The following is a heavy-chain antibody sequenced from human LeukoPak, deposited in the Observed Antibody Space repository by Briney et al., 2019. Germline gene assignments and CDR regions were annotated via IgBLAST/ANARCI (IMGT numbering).Heavy chain of an antibody. J-gene: IGHJ1*01. CDR3: ATFLAIVTARDSLYFQH. Sequence: GGSLRLSCAVSGFTFSSYAMSWVRQAPGKGLEWVSAISGNGGSIYYADSVKGRFTISRDNSKNTLYLQMNSLRAEDTAVYYCATFLAIVTARDSLYFQHWGQGTLVTVSS. CDR1: GFTFSSYA. D-gene: IGHD3-3*02. V-gene: IGHV3-23*01. CDR2: ISGNGGSI.